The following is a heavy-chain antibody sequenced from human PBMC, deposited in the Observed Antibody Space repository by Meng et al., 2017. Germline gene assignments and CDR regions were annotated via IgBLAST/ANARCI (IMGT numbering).Heavy chain of an antibody. V-gene: IGHV1-18*01. J-gene: IGHJ4*02. Sequence: ASVKVSCKASGYTFTSYGISWVRQAPGQGLEWMGWISAYNGNTNYAQKLQGRVTMTTDTSTSTAYMELRSLRSDDTAVYYCARDVSGIAVAGGVGERVDYWGQGTLVTVSS. D-gene: IGHD6-19*01. CDR3: ARDVSGIAVAGGVGERVDY. CDR1: GYTFTSYG. CDR2: ISAYNGNT.